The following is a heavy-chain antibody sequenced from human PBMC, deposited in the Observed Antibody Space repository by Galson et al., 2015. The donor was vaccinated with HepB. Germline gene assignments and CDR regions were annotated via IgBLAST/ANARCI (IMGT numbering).Heavy chain of an antibody. CDR3: ARENRFLEWSYGMDV. J-gene: IGHJ6*02. D-gene: IGHD3-3*01. CDR1: GFTFSSYA. V-gene: IGHV3-30-3*01. Sequence: SLRLSCAASGFTFSSYAMHWVRQAPGKGLEWVAVISYDGSNKYYADSVKGRFTISRDNSKNTLYLQMNSLRAEDTAVYYCARENRFLEWSYGMDVWGQGTTVTVSS. CDR2: ISYDGSNK.